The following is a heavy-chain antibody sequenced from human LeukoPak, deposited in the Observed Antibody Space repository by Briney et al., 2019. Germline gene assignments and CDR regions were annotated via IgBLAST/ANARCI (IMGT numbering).Heavy chain of an antibody. CDR1: GFTFSTSW. V-gene: IGHV3-74*01. J-gene: IGHJ4*02. CDR2: INRDGSRT. CDR3: VRSLAGTDDY. D-gene: IGHD6-19*01. Sequence: GGSLRLSCAASGFTFSTSWMHWVRQAPGKGLVWVSHINRDGSRTTYADSVKGRFTISRDNAKNTVYLQMNSLRAEDTALYFCVRSLAGTDDYWGQGTLVTVSS.